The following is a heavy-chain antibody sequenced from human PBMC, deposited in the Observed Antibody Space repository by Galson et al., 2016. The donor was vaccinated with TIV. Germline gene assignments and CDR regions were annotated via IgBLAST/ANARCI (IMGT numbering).Heavy chain of an antibody. V-gene: IGHV1-69*13. CDR3: AREMYFYDSSRKGDAFDV. Sequence: SVKVSCKASEDTFSNHAISWARQAPGQGLEWMGRIVPIFRTPTYAQKFQGRVTLTADESTSTAYMELSNLRSEGTAVYYCAREMYFYDSSRKGDAFDVWGQGSMVTVSS. CDR1: EDTFSNHA. D-gene: IGHD3-22*01. CDR2: IVPIFRTP. J-gene: IGHJ3*01.